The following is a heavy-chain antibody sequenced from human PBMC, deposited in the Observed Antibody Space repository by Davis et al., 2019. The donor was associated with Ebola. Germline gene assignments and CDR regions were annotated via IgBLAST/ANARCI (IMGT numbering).Heavy chain of an antibody. Sequence: GSLRLSCTVSGGSISSYYWSWIRQPPGKGLEWIGYIYYSGSTNYNPSLKSRVTISVDTSKNQFSLKLSSVTAADTAVYYCARGSMITFGGVIVNNYYYYGMDVWGQGTTVTVSS. D-gene: IGHD3-16*02. V-gene: IGHV4-59*01. CDR2: IYYSGST. CDR3: ARGSMITFGGVIVNNYYYYGMDV. J-gene: IGHJ6*02. CDR1: GGSISSYY.